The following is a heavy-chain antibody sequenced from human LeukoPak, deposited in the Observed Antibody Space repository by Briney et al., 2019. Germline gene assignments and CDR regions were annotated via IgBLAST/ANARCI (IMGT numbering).Heavy chain of an antibody. D-gene: IGHD3-22*01. Sequence: SETLSLTCAVYGGSFSGYYWSWIRQPPGKGLEWIGEINHSGSTNYNPSLKSRVTISVDTSKNQFSLKLSSVTAADTAVYYCARLGPHYYDSSGYYKESYYYYGMDVWGQGTTVTVSS. CDR3: ARLGPHYYDSSGYYKESYYYYGMDV. J-gene: IGHJ6*02. CDR2: INHSGST. V-gene: IGHV4-34*01. CDR1: GGSFSGYY.